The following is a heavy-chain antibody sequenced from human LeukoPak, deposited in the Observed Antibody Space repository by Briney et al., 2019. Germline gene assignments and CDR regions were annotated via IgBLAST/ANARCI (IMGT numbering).Heavy chain of an antibody. CDR1: GFTFSSYA. CDR3: AKDRDLNFDY. Sequence: GGSLRLSCAASGFTFSSYAMSWVRQAPGKGLEWVAVISYDGRNKYYADSVKGRFTISRDNSKNTLSLQMNSLRAEDTAVYYCAKDRDLNFDYWGQGTLVTVSS. J-gene: IGHJ4*02. D-gene: IGHD3-10*01. V-gene: IGHV3-30*18. CDR2: ISYDGRNK.